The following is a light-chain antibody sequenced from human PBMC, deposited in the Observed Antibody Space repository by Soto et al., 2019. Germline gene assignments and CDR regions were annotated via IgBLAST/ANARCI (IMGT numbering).Light chain of an antibody. CDR1: GSDVGGYNF. V-gene: IGLV2-11*01. CDR3: CSYAGSYTVV. J-gene: IGLJ2*01. Sequence: QSVLTQPRSVSGSPGQSVTFSCTGTGSDVGGYNFVSWYQRYPGKAPKLMIYDVDKRPSGVPARFSGSKSGNTASLTISGLQAEDEAAYYCCSYAGSYTVVFGGGTKVSVL. CDR2: DVD.